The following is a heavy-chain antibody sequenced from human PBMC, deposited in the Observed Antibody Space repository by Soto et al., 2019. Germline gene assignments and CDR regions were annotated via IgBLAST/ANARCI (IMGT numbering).Heavy chain of an antibody. CDR2: INAGNGNT. CDR3: ARSIVVGTALDY. Sequence: ASVKVSCTASGYTFTSYAMHWVRQAPGQRLEWMGWINAGNGNTKYSQKFQGRVTITRDTSASPAYMELSSLRSEDPAVYYCARSIVVGTALDYWGQETLVTV. CDR1: GYTFTSYA. V-gene: IGHV1-3*01. J-gene: IGHJ4*02. D-gene: IGHD2-21*02.